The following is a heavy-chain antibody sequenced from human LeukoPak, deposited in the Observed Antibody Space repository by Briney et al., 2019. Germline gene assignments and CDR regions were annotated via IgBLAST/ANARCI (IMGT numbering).Heavy chain of an antibody. V-gene: IGHV4-34*01. CDR1: GGSFSGYY. D-gene: IGHD1-26*01. CDR3: ARGFDGGSYGVY. CDR2: INHSGST. J-gene: IGHJ4*02. Sequence: SETLSLTCAVYGGSFSGYYWSWIRQPPGKGLEWIGEINHSGSTNYNPSLESRVTISVDTSKNQFSLKLSSVTAADTAVYYCARGFDGGSYGVYWGQGTLVTVSS.